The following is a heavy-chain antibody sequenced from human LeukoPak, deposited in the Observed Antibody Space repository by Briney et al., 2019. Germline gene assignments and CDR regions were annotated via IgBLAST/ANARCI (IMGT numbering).Heavy chain of an antibody. Sequence: SVKVSCKASGFTFTSSAVQWVREARGQRLEWIGWIVVGSGNTNYAQKLQERVTITRDMSTSTAYMELSSLRSEDTAVYYCAAKSGYYHDAFDIWGQGTMVTVSS. D-gene: IGHD3-22*01. CDR2: IVVGSGNT. J-gene: IGHJ3*02. CDR1: GFTFTSSA. V-gene: IGHV1-58*01. CDR3: AAKSGYYHDAFDI.